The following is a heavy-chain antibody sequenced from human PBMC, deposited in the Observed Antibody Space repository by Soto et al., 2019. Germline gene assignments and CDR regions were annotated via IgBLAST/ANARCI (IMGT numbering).Heavy chain of an antibody. CDR2: ISRNGGST. CDR3: VKEGYYYDSSGYCYGWFDP. V-gene: IGHV3-64D*06. CDR1: GFNFSSYG. Sequence: PGGSMRVSCSAAGFNFSSYGGHWVRKAPGKGLEYVSAISRNGGSTYYADSVKGRFTISRDNSKNTLYLQMSSLRAEDTAVYYCVKEGYYYDSSGYCYGWFDPWGQGTLVTVSS. D-gene: IGHD3-22*01. J-gene: IGHJ5*02.